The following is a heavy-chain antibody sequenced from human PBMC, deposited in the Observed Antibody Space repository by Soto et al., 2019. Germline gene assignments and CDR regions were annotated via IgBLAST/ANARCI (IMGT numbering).Heavy chain of an antibody. CDR3: ASGQNSDAFDI. CDR1: GFSFSSYG. Sequence: PGGSLRLSCAASGFSFSSYGMNWVRQAPGKGLEWASSIISSSSYIYYADSVKGRFTISRDNAKNSLYLQMNSLRAEDTAVYYCASGQNSDAFDIWGQGTMVTVSS. D-gene: IGHD2-15*01. J-gene: IGHJ3*02. V-gene: IGHV3-21*01. CDR2: IISSSSYI.